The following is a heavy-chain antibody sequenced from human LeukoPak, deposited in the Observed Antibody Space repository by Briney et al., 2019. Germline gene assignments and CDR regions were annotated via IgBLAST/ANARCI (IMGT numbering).Heavy chain of an antibody. J-gene: IGHJ4*02. D-gene: IGHD6-19*01. CDR1: GGSISSNNYY. V-gene: IGHV4-39*01. Sequence: PSETLSLTCTVSGGSISSNNYYWGWIRQPSGKGLEWIGSIYYSGSTYYNPSLKSRVTISVDTSKNQFSLKLSSVTAADTAVYYCVNSSPGGGWLVSGNFDYWGQGTLVTVSS. CDR3: VNSSPGGGWLVSGNFDY. CDR2: IYYSGST.